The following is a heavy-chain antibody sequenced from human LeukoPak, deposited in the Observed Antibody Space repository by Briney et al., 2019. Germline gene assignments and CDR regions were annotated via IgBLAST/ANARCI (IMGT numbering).Heavy chain of an antibody. V-gene: IGHV1-2*02. Sequence: ASVKVSCKASGYTFTSYGINWVRQAPGQGLEWMGWINPNSGGTNYAQKFQGRVTMTRDTSISTAYMELSRLRSDDTAVYYCARDLPRGITMIVVEDYWGQGTLVTVSS. D-gene: IGHD3-22*01. CDR3: ARDLPRGITMIVVEDY. J-gene: IGHJ4*02. CDR2: INPNSGGT. CDR1: GYTFTSYG.